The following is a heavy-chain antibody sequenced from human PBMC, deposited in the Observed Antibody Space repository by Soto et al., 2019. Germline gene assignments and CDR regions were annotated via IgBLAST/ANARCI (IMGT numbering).Heavy chain of an antibody. CDR1: GGSMRGQH. CDR3: ATYTVGEGGRGY. V-gene: IGHV4-4*09. CDR2: HHSDST. Sequence: QVQLQESGPGLEKPSETLSLTCTVSGGSMRGQHWSWIRQPPGKGLEWIGHHSDSTNYNPSLKSRITISTDTSKNQFSLKLSSVTAADTAVYYCATYTVGEGGRGYWGQGTLVTVSS. D-gene: IGHD3-16*01. J-gene: IGHJ4*02.